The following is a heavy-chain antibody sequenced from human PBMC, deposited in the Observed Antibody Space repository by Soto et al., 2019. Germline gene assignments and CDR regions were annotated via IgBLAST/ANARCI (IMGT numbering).Heavy chain of an antibody. Sequence: QVQLQESGPGLVKPSETLSLTCTVSGGSISSYYWSWIRQPPGKGLEWIGYIYYSGITNYNPSLKSRVTISVDTSKNQFSLKLSSVTAADTAVYYCARYKSNYYYSMDVWGQGTTVTVSS. V-gene: IGHV4-59*01. CDR3: ARYKSNYYYSMDV. CDR1: GGSISSYY. CDR2: IYYSGIT. J-gene: IGHJ6*02. D-gene: IGHD1-20*01.